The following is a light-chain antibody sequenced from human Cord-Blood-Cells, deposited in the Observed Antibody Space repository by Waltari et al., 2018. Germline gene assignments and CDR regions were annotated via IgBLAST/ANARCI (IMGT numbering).Light chain of an antibody. CDR3: QQYNNWPPYT. CDR1: QSVSSN. Sequence: EIVMTQSPATLSVSPGERATLSCRASQSVSSNLAWYQQKPGQATRLLIYGASTRATGIPARFSGSGSGTEFTLTISNLQSEDFAVYYCQQYNNWPPYTFGQGTKLEIK. CDR2: GAS. V-gene: IGKV3-15*01. J-gene: IGKJ2*01.